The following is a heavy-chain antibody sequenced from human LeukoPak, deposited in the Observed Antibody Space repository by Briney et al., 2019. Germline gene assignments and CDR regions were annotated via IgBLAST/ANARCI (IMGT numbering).Heavy chain of an antibody. Sequence: GGSLRLSCAASGFXFSNYWIHWVRQAPGKGLVWVSLINSDGSSRNYADSVKGRFTISRDNAKNTLYLQMNSLRVEDTAVYYCAREDYSGYDFYDYWGQGSLVTVSS. V-gene: IGHV3-74*01. CDR1: GFXFSNYW. CDR3: AREDYSGYDFYDY. CDR2: INSDGSSR. D-gene: IGHD5-12*01. J-gene: IGHJ4*02.